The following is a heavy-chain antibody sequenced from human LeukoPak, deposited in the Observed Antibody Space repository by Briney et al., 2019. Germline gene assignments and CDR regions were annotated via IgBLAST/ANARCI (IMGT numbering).Heavy chain of an antibody. CDR3: ARDGDSPMVHFDY. J-gene: IGHJ4*02. CDR2: IFPRNGDT. V-gene: IGHV1-2*02. Sequence: ASVKVSCKTSGYTFTDFYFYWLRQAPGQGLEWVGWIFPRNGDTNYAQKFQDRVTLTRDTSISTAYMELSRLTSDDTAIYYCARDGDSPMVHFDYWGQGTLVTVSS. D-gene: IGHD5-18*01. CDR1: GYTFTDFY.